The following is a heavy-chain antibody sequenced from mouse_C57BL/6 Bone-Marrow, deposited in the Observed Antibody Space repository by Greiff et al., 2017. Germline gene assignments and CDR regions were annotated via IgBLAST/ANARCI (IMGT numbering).Heavy chain of an antibody. V-gene: IGHV5-4*01. J-gene: IGHJ2*01. CDR3: ARDRSSYYFDY. D-gene: IGHD1-1*01. Sequence: EVKLVESGGGLVKPGGSLKLSCAASGFTFSSYAMSWVRQTPEKRLEWVATISDGGSYTYYPDNVKGRFTISRDNAKNNLYLQMSHLKSEDTAMYYCARDRSSYYFDYWGQGTTLTVSS. CDR1: GFTFSSYA. CDR2: ISDGGSYT.